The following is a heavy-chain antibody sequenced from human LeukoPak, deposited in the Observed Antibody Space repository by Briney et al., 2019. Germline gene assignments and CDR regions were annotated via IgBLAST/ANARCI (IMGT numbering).Heavy chain of an antibody. CDR3: ARFVDTAMGGDYFDY. V-gene: IGHV4-31*03. Sequence: SQTLSLTCTVSGGSISSGGYYWSWIRQHPGKGLEWIGYIYYSGSTYYNPSLKSRVTISVDTSKNQFSLKLSSVTAADTAVYYCARFVDTAMGGDYFDYWGQGTLVTVSS. CDR2: IYYSGST. CDR1: GGSISSGGYY. J-gene: IGHJ4*02. D-gene: IGHD5-18*01.